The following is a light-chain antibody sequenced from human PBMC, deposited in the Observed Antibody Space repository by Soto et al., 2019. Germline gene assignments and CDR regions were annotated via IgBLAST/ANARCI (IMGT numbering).Light chain of an antibody. CDR1: SSNIENNP. V-gene: IGLV1-36*01. J-gene: IGLJ2*01. CDR3: AAWDGSLNALV. Sequence: QSVLTQPPSVSEAPRQRVTISCSGSSSNIENNPVNWYQQLPGKAPKLLIYYDDLLPSGVSDRFSGSKSGTSASLAISGLQSEDEADYYCAAWDGSLNALVFGGGTKLTV. CDR2: YDD.